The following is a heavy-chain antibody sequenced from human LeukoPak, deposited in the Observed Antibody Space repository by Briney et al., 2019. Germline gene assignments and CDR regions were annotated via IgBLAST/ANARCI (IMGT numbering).Heavy chain of an antibody. CDR1: GYSISSGYY. V-gene: IGHV4-38-2*02. D-gene: IGHD1-1*01. CDR3: AREGLEPLPYYFDY. CDR2: IYHSGST. Sequence: SETLSLTCTVSGYSISSGYYWGWIRQPPGKGLEWIGSIYHSGSTYYNPSLKSRVTISVDTSKNQFSLKLSSVTAADTAVYYCAREGLEPLPYYFDYWGQGTLVTVSS. J-gene: IGHJ4*02.